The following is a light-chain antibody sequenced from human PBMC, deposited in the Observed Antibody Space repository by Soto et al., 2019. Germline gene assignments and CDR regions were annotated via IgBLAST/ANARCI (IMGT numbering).Light chain of an antibody. CDR2: GAS. CDR3: QHYNSWPPELT. V-gene: IGKV3-15*01. CDR1: QSVNSN. J-gene: IGKJ2*01. Sequence: EIVMTQSPATLSVSPGERATLSCRASQSVNSNLAWYQQKPGQAPRPLIYGASTRATGVPARFSGSASGTEFTLTISSLQSEDFAVYYCQHYNSWPPELTFGQGTKLEIK.